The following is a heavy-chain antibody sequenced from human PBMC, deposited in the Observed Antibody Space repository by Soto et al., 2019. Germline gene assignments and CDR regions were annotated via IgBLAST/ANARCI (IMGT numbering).Heavy chain of an antibody. CDR3: ARQYSSGWYSYYYYYGMDV. J-gene: IGHJ6*02. D-gene: IGHD6-19*01. CDR1: GGSISSSSYY. Sequence: QLQLQESGPGLVKPSETLSLTCTVSGGSISSSSYYWGWIRQPPGKGLEWIGSIYYSGSTYYNPSLKSRVTISVDTSKNQFSLKLSSVTAAATAVYYCARQYSSGWYSYYYYYGMDVWGQGTTVTVSS. V-gene: IGHV4-39*01. CDR2: IYYSGST.